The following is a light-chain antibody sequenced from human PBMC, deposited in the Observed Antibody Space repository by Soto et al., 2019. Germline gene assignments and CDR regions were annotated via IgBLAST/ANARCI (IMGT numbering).Light chain of an antibody. V-gene: IGKV3-20*01. CDR1: QSVSSSY. CDR2: GAS. J-gene: IGKJ1*01. CDR3: QLYGSSQGT. Sequence: EIVLTQSPGTLSLSSGERATLSYRASQSVSSSYLAWYQQKPVQAPRLLIYGASSRATGIPDTFSGSGFGTDFTLTISRLEPEDFAVYYCQLYGSSQGTFGQGTKVDIK.